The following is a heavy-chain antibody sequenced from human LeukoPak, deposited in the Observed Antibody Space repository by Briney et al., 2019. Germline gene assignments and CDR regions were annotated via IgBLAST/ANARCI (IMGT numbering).Heavy chain of an antibody. Sequence: NPGGSLRLSCAASGFTFSSYSMNWVRQAPGKGLEWVSSISSSSSCIYYADSVKGRFTISRDNAKNSLYLQMNSLRAEDTAVYYCARLYYGSGSPRDYWGQGTLVTVSS. J-gene: IGHJ4*02. CDR2: ISSSSSCI. V-gene: IGHV3-21*01. CDR1: GFTFSSYS. D-gene: IGHD3-10*01. CDR3: ARLYYGSGSPRDY.